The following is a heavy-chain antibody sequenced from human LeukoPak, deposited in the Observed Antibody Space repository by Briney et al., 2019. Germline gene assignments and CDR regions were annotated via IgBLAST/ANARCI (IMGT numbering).Heavy chain of an antibody. Sequence: GGSPRLSCAASGFTFSSYGMHWVRQAPGKGLEWVAFIRYDGSNKYYADSVKGRFTISRDNSKNTLYLQMNSLRAEDTAVYYCAKDRYCSSTSCYKGLTGTTYSFDYWGQGTLVTVSS. CDR2: IRYDGSNK. J-gene: IGHJ4*02. CDR1: GFTFSSYG. D-gene: IGHD2-2*02. V-gene: IGHV3-30*02. CDR3: AKDRYCSSTSCYKGLTGTTYSFDY.